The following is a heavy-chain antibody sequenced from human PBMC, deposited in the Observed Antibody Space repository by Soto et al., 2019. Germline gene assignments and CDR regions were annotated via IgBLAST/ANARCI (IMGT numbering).Heavy chain of an antibody. CDR2: INVSGKT. V-gene: IGHV4-34*01. Sequence: QVHLQQLGAGLLKPSETLSLTCAVSGGSFSGYYWNWLRQSPGNGLEWSGEINVSGKTKYNPSLKRRLTLLPQTANNHFSLNLSSVSAADTAVYYCARGSTHAPIIRGEGIGWLDPWGQGTLVTVPS. CDR1: GGSFSGYY. CDR3: ARGSTHAPIIRGEGIGWLDP. D-gene: IGHD3-16*02. J-gene: IGHJ5*02.